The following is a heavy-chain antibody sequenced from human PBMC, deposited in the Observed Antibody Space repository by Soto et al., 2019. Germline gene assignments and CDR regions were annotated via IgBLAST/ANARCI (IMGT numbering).Heavy chain of an antibody. CDR3: ARSRIGELVFDP. CDR1: GGTFSSYA. V-gene: IGHV1-69*12. Sequence: QVQLVQSGAEVKKPGSSVKVSCKASGGTFSSYAISWVRQAPGQGLEWMGGIIPIFGTANYAQKFQGRVTVTADESTSTAYMELRSLRSEDTAVDYSARSRIGELVFDPWGQGTLVTVSS. CDR2: IIPIFGTA. D-gene: IGHD3-10*01. J-gene: IGHJ5*02.